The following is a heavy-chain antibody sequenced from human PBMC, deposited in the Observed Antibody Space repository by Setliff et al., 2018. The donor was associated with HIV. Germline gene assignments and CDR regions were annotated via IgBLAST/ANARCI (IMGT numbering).Heavy chain of an antibody. D-gene: IGHD3-3*01. CDR1: GDSLNTYY. CDR3: ARGNNDLESFDY. J-gene: IGHJ4*02. Sequence: YPSETLSLTCNVSGDSLNTYYWSWIRQSGGKGLEWIGRIYASGKTTFNPSLKSRVRMSVDTSKNQFSLKLTSVTASDTAVYYCARGNNDLESFDYWGQGALVTVSS. V-gene: IGHV4-4*07. CDR2: IYASGKT.